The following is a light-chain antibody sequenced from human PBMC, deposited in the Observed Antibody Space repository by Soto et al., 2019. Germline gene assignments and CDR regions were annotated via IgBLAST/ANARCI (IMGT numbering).Light chain of an antibody. CDR1: QGISSY. CDR2: AAS. J-gene: IGKJ4*01. CDR3: QQLNSYPLT. V-gene: IGKV1-9*01. Sequence: DIQLTQSPSFLSASVGDRVTITCRASQGISSYLAWYQQKPGKAPKLLIYAASTLQSGVQSRFSGSGSGTEFTLTISSLQPEDFATYYCQQLNSYPLTSGGGTKVEIK.